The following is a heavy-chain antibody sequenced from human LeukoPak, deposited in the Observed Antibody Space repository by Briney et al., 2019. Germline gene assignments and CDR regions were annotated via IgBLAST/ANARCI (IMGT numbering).Heavy chain of an antibody. CDR1: GYSFSSAYY. V-gene: IGHV4-38-2*02. D-gene: IGHD4-11*01. J-gene: IGHJ4*02. CDR3: ARSASDIVTTMGFDY. CDR2: INHSGST. Sequence: SETLSLTCSVSGYSFSSAYYWGWIRQPPGKGLEWIGSINHSGSTYYSPSLESRVTISIDSSKNQFSPKMSSVTAADTAVYYCARSASDIVTTMGFDYWGQGTLVTVSS.